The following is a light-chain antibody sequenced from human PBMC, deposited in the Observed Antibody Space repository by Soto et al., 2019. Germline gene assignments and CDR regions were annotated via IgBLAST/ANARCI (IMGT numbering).Light chain of an antibody. CDR3: QQLNSYLVT. V-gene: IGKV1-5*01. J-gene: IGKJ5*01. CDR1: QSISSW. Sequence: DIQMTQSPSTLSASVGDRVTITCRASQSISSWLAWYQQKPGKAPKVLIYDASSLESGVPSRFSGSGSGTELTLTISSLQPEDFATYYCQQLNSYLVTFGQGTRLEIK. CDR2: DAS.